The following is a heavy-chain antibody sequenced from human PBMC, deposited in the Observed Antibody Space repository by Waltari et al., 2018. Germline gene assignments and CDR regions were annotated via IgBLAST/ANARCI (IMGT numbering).Heavy chain of an antibody. J-gene: IGHJ4*02. Sequence: QVQLVESGGGVVQPGRSLRLSCAASGFTFSSYGMHWVRQAPGKGLEWVAVIWYDGSNKYYADSVKGRFTISRDNSKNTLYLQMNSLRAEDTAMYYCAKETEYAGIQLWPLDYWGQGTLVTVSS. CDR3: AKETEYAGIQLWPLDY. D-gene: IGHD5-18*01. CDR2: IWYDGSNK. V-gene: IGHV3-30*18. CDR1: GFTFSSYG.